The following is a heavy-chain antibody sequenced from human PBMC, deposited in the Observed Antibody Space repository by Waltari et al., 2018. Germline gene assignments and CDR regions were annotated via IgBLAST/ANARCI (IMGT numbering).Heavy chain of an antibody. CDR3: ARGRGNYAYYFDY. D-gene: IGHD1-7*01. V-gene: IGHV3-23*01. J-gene: IGHJ4*02. CDR1: GFTFTTAA. Sequence: EVQVLESGGGLVQPGGSLRLSCVASGFTFTTAAMSWVRQAPGKGPEWVSTISSAGGTYYADSVKGRFTISRDNSKSTLYLQRNSLRDDDTAVYYCARGRGNYAYYFDYWGQGTLVTVSS. CDR2: ISSAGGT.